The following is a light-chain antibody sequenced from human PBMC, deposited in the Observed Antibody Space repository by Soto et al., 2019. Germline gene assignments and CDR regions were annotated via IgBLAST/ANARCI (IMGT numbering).Light chain of an antibody. V-gene: IGLV7-46*01. J-gene: IGLJ1*01. CDR2: DTS. CDR1: TGAVTSGHY. CDR3: LVIFTGVGEV. Sequence: QAVVTQEPSLTVSPGGTVTLTCGSSTGAVTSGHYPHWFQQKPGQAPRTLIYDTSDKHSWTPARFSGSLLGGKAVLTLSGGQPEDEADYYCLVIFTGVGEVFGTGTKLTVL.